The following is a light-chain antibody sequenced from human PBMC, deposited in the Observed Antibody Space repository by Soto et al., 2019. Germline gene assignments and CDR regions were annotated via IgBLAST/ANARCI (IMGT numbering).Light chain of an antibody. CDR3: QQSYGTPLT. CDR2: AAS. CDR1: QSISNY. V-gene: IGKV1-39*01. J-gene: IGKJ4*01. Sequence: DMEMTQSPSSLSASVGDRVTITCRASQSISNYLNWYQHKPGKVPKLLIYAASSLQSGVPTRFSGSGSGTDFTLTINSLQPEDFATYYCQQSYGTPLTFGGWTKIAIK.